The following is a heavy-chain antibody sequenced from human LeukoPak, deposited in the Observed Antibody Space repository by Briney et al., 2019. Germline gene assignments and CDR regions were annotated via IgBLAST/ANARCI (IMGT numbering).Heavy chain of an antibody. CDR1: GYAFTTHY. Sequence: ASVKVSCKASGYAFTTHYIHWVRQAPGQGLEWMGIINPSIASTTYAQKFQGRITMTRDTSTSTVYMELSSLRSEDTALYFCARLSGLIDAFDIWGQGTMVTVSS. D-gene: IGHD3/OR15-3a*01. J-gene: IGHJ3*02. CDR2: INPSIAST. V-gene: IGHV1-46*01. CDR3: ARLSGLIDAFDI.